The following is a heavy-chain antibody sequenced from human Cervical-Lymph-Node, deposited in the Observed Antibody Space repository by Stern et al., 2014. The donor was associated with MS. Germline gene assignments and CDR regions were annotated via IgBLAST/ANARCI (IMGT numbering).Heavy chain of an antibody. V-gene: IGHV3-30*03. CDR2: ATYDGSDQ. Sequence: QVQLVQSGGGVVQPGKSLRLSCAASGFTFSDYGMHWVRQAPGKGLEWVALATYDGSDQYYAGSVKGRFTVSRDNSKNTVLLQMNGLRPEDTAVYFCARDRGLTHYFYGMDVWGQGTTVTVSS. CDR1: GFTFSDYG. CDR3: ARDRGLTHYFYGMDV. D-gene: IGHD3-10*01. J-gene: IGHJ6*02.